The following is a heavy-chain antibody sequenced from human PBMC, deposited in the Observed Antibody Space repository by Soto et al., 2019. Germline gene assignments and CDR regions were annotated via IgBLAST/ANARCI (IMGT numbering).Heavy chain of an antibody. CDR2: IKEDGSES. J-gene: IGHJ4*02. D-gene: IGHD4-4*01. CDR1: GFTFSNYW. Sequence: GGSLRLSCAASGFTFSNYWMSWVRQAPGKGLEWVANIKEDGSESYYVDSVKGRFTISRDNAKNSLYLQMTSLRPEDTAVYYCTRGHPSIYNYWGQGTLVTVSS. CDR3: TRGHPSIYNY. V-gene: IGHV3-7*01.